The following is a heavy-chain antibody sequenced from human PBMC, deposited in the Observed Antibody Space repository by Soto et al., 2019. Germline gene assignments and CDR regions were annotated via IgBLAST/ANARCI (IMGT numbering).Heavy chain of an antibody. J-gene: IGHJ4*02. V-gene: IGHV4-31*11. CDR2: MYYSGSP. CDR3: ARGNYGDPYYFDY. Sequence: QVQLQESGPGLVKPSQTLSLTCAVSGGSLNSGGYYWSWIRQRPGKGLEWIGYMYYSGSPYYNPSLRSRLTMSVDTSKNHFSLKLSSVTAADTAVYYCARGNYGDPYYFDYWGQAILVTVSS. D-gene: IGHD4-17*01. CDR1: GGSLNSGGYY.